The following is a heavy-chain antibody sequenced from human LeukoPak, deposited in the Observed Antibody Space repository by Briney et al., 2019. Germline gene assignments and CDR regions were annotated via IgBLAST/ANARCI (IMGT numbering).Heavy chain of an antibody. CDR2: IYHSGST. J-gene: IGHJ6*01. CDR1: GSSISSHY. D-gene: IGHD3-9*01. V-gene: IGHV4-59*11. CDR3: ARVPLSYDVLTGYPSPYNYYGMDV. Sequence: PSETLSLTCTVSGSSISSHYWTWIRQPPGKGLDWIGYIYHSGSTNYNPSLKSRVTISVDTSKNQFSLKLSSVTAADTGVYYCARVPLSYDVLTGYPSPYNYYGMDVWGQGTTVTVSS.